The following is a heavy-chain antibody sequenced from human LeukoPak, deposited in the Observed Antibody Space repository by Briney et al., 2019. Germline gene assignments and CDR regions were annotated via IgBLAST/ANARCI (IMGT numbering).Heavy chain of an antibody. CDR2: IYYSGST. CDR1: GGSISSYY. CDR3: AKLPDFDY. J-gene: IGHJ4*02. D-gene: IGHD2-2*01. V-gene: IGHV4-59*01. Sequence: SETLSLTCTVSGGSISSYYWSWIRQPPGKGLEWIGYIYYSGSTNYNPSLKSRVTISVDTSKNQFSLKLSSVTAADTAVYYCAKLPDFDYWGQGTLVTVSS.